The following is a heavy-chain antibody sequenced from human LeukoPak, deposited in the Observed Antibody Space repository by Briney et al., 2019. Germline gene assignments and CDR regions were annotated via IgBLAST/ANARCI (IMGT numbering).Heavy chain of an antibody. CDR2: IYTSGST. CDR3: ARDGNSYGENWFDP. Sequence: SETLSLTCTVSGGSISSGSYYWSWIRQPAGKGLEWIGRIYTSGSTNYNPSLKSRVTISVDTSKNQFSLKLSSVTAADTAVYYCARDGNSYGENWFDPWGQGTLVTVSS. D-gene: IGHD5-18*01. J-gene: IGHJ5*02. CDR1: GGSISSGSYY. V-gene: IGHV4-61*02.